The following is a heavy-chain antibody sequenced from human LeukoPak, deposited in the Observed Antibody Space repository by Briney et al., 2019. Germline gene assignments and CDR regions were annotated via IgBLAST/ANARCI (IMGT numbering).Heavy chain of an antibody. CDR2: IYYSGST. J-gene: IGHJ4*02. V-gene: IGHV4-39*01. CDR3: ARHVLRRGPWFFEY. Sequence: PSQTLSLTCTVSGGSVSSGSYYWGWIRQPPGKGLEWIGSIYYSGSTYNPSLKSRVTISVDTSKKQFSLNLSSVTAADTAVYYCARHVLRRGPWFFEYWGQGTLVTVSS. D-gene: IGHD4-17*01. CDR1: GGSVSSGSYY.